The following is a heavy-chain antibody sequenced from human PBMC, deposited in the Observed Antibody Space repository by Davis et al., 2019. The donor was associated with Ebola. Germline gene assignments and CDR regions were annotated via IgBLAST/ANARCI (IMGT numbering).Heavy chain of an antibody. CDR2: IIPMLGVP. D-gene: IGHD3-3*01. CDR1: GGTFSSYT. V-gene: IGHV1-69*04. Sequence: SVKVSCKTSGGTFSSYTISWVRQAPGQGLEWMGRIIPMLGVPNYAQKFQGKVTLTADKSTTTVYMELSSLRSEDTAVYYCARDRAEYYDFWSGYSFYGMDVWGQGTTVTVSS. CDR3: ARDRAEYYDFWSGYSFYGMDV. J-gene: IGHJ6*02.